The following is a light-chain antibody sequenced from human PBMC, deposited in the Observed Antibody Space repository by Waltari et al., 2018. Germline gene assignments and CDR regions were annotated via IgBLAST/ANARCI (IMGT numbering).Light chain of an antibody. CDR3: QSYDSNIQGV. CDR2: EDD. CDR1: SGNIASNY. J-gene: IGLJ3*02. Sequence: NFMLTQPHSVSGSPGKTVTISCTRSSGNIASNYVQWYPQRPGRAPTTVICEDDQRPSGVPERFSGSMDSSSNSASLSISGLKTEDEADYYGQSYDSNIQGVCGGGTKLTVL. V-gene: IGLV6-57*04.